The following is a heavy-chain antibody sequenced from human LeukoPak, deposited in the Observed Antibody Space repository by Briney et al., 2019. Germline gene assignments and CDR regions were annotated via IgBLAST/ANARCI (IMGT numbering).Heavy chain of an antibody. CDR3: ANWAGTAAGFNGPFDY. J-gene: IGHJ4*02. V-gene: IGHV3-48*02. Sequence: PGGSLRLSCAASGFTFSSYGMHWVRQAPGKGLEWVSYISSTSSTIYYADSVKGRFTISRDNAKNSLYLQMNSLRDEDTAVYYCANWAGTAAGFNGPFDYWGQGTLVTVSS. CDR1: GFTFSSYG. D-gene: IGHD6-13*01. CDR2: ISSTSSTI.